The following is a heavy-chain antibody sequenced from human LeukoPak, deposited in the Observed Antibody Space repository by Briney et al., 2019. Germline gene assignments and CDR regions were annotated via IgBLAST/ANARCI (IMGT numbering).Heavy chain of an antibody. J-gene: IGHJ3*02. CDR1: GFTFTSSW. V-gene: IGHV3-30*03. CDR3: ATTGDILTAYDAFDI. D-gene: IGHD3-9*01. Sequence: GGSLRLSCAASGFTFTSSWMSWVRQAPGKGLEWVAVISYDGSNKYYADSVKGRFTISRDNSKNTLYLQMNSLRAEDTAVYYCATTGDILTAYDAFDIWGQGTMVTVSS. CDR2: ISYDGSNK.